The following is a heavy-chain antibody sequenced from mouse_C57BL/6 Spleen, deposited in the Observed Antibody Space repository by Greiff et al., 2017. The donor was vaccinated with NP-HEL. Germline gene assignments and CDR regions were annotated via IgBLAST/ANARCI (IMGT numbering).Heavy chain of an antibody. CDR2: INPNNGGT. Sequence: EVQLQESGPELVKPGASVKMSCKASGYTFTDYNMHWVKQSHGRSLEWIGYINPNNGGTSYNQKFKGKATLTVNKSSSTAYMELRSLTSEDSAVYYCARGSNYEYFDVWGTGTTVTVSS. CDR1: GYTFTDYN. D-gene: IGHD2-5*01. CDR3: ARGSNYEYFDV. J-gene: IGHJ1*03. V-gene: IGHV1-22*01.